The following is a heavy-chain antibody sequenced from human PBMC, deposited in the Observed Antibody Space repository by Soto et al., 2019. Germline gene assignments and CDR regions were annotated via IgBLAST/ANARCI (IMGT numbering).Heavy chain of an antibody. Sequence: SQTLSLTCAISGDSVSSSSVTWNWIRQSPSRGLEWLGRTYYRSKWYNDYAVSVKSRITINPDTSKNQFSLQLSSVTAADTAVYYCASRWGAAFDYWGQGTLVTVSS. CDR3: ASRWGAAFDY. D-gene: IGHD1-26*01. V-gene: IGHV6-1*01. J-gene: IGHJ4*02. CDR1: GDSVSSSSVT. CDR2: TYYRSKWYN.